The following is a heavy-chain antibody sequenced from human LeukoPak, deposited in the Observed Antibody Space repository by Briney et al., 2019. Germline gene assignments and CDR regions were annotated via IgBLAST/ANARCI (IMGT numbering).Heavy chain of an antibody. Sequence: SETLSLTCTVSGGSISRYYWSWIRQPPGKGLEWIAYIHSSGSTNYNPSLKSRITISVDTSRNQFSLKLSSVTAADTAVYYCARTVAHGSADHWGQGTPVTVSS. D-gene: IGHD5-24*01. CDR3: ARTVAHGSADH. V-gene: IGHV4-59*01. CDR1: GGSISRYY. J-gene: IGHJ4*02. CDR2: IHSSGST.